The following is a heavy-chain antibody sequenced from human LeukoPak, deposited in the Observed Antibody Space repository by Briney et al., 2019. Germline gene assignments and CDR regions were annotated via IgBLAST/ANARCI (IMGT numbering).Heavy chain of an antibody. V-gene: IGHV4-61*02. J-gene: IGHJ5*02. CDR1: GGSISSGSYY. Sequence: SETLSLTCTVSGGSISSGSYYWSWIRQPAGKGLEWIGRIYTSGSTNYNSSLKSRVAISVDTSKNQFSLKLSSVTAADTAVYYCARDAVHPGYCGGDCPRWRFDPWGQGTLVTVSS. CDR3: ARDAVHPGYCGGDCPRWRFDP. CDR2: IYTSGST. D-gene: IGHD2-21*02.